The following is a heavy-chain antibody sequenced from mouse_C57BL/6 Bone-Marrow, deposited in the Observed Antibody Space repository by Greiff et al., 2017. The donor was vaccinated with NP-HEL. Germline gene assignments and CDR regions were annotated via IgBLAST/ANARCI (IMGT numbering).Heavy chain of an antibody. CDR1: GYTFTSYW. J-gene: IGHJ4*01. CDR2: IDPSDSYT. CDR3: ARFGGYFYAMDY. V-gene: IGHV1-69*01. D-gene: IGHD2-3*01. Sequence: VQLQQPGAELVMPGASVKLSCKASGYTFTSYWMHWVKQRPGQGLEWIGEIDPSDSYTNYNQKFKGKSTLTVDKSSSTAYMQLSSLTSEDSAVYYCARFGGYFYAMDYWGQGTSVTVSS.